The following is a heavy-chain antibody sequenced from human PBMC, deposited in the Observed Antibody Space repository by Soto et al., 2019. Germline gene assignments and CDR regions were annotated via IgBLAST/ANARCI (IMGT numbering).Heavy chain of an antibody. J-gene: IGHJ2*01. CDR1: GFSLETSGMG. CDR3: AHSLYHYDNSGQYTYWYFGL. V-gene: IGHV2-5*02. D-gene: IGHD3-22*01. Sequence: QITLKESGPTLVKPTQTLTLTCTFSGFSLETSGMGMSWIRQPPGKALEWLALIYWDDDKRYSPSLKNRLTLIKVSSNNHVVLTLTNGDPVYTATYYCAHSLYHYDNSGQYTYWYFGLWGRGTLVTVSS. CDR2: IYWDDDK.